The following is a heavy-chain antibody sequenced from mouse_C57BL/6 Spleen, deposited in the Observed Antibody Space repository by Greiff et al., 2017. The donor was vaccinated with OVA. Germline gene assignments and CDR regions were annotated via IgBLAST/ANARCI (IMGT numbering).Heavy chain of an antibody. D-gene: IGHD2-1*01. CDR3: AREDGNYAVEDMDY. CDR2: ISSGSSPI. CDR1: GFTFSDYG. Sequence: EVKVVESGGGLVKPGGSLKLSCAASGFTFSDYGMHWVRPASEKGLEWVAYISSGSSPIYYAVPVQGRFTSSRDNAKNPLFLQMTSLRSEDTAMYDCAREDGNYAVEDMDYWGPGTSVTVSS. J-gene: IGHJ4*01. V-gene: IGHV5-17*01.